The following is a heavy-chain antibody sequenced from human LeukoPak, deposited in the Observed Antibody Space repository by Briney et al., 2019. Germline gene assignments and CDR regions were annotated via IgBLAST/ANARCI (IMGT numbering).Heavy chain of an antibody. V-gene: IGHV3-11*01. CDR1: GFTFSDYN. D-gene: IGHD2-15*01. J-gene: IGHJ6*03. CDR2: ISRSGSTK. Sequence: GGSLRLSCAASGFTFSDYNMRWIRQAPGKGLEWVSSISRSGSTKYYADSVKGRFTISRDNAKNSLFLQMNSLRAEDTAVYYCARVLRHCSGGNCYSGGLGYMDVWGKGTTVTISS. CDR3: ARVLRHCSGGNCYSGGLGYMDV.